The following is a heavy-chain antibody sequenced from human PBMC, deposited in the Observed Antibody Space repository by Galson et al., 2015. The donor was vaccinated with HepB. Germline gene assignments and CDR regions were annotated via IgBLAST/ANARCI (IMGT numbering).Heavy chain of an antibody. Sequence: SLRLSCAASGFTFSSYWMSWVRQAPGKGLEWVANIKQDGSEKYYVDSVKGRFTISRDNAKNSLYLQMNSLGAEDTAVYYCARRGYGDYVPALIYYYYYMDVWGKGTTVTVSS. CDR3: ARRGYGDYVPALIYYYYYMDV. D-gene: IGHD4-17*01. CDR1: GFTFSSYW. CDR2: IKQDGSEK. V-gene: IGHV3-7*03. J-gene: IGHJ6*03.